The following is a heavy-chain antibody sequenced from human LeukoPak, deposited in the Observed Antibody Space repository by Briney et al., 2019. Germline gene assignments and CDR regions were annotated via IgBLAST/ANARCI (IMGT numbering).Heavy chain of an antibody. CDR3: ARGLMREYNSGWYMHYFDY. J-gene: IGHJ4*02. CDR2: IIPILGIA. Sequence: SVKVSCKASGGTFSSYAISWVRQAPGQGLEWMGRIIPILGIANYAQKFQGRVTITADKSTSTAYMELSSLRSEDTAVYYCARGLMREYNSGWYMHYFDYWGQGTLVTVSS. D-gene: IGHD6-19*01. V-gene: IGHV1-69*04. CDR1: GGTFSSYA.